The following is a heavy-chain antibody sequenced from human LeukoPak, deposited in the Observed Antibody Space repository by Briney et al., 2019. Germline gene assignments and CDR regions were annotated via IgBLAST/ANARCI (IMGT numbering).Heavy chain of an antibody. Sequence: GGSLRLSCAVSGFTFRDAAMTWVRQAPGKGLEWVSLISSSGNNAYYADSVKGRFTISRDNSKNTLSLQMNSLRVEDTAIYYCAKDIQLSTWGLGTIVTVSS. D-gene: IGHD5-24*01. CDR3: AKDIQLST. V-gene: IGHV3-23*01. CDR1: GFTFRDAA. CDR2: ISSSGNNA. J-gene: IGHJ3*01.